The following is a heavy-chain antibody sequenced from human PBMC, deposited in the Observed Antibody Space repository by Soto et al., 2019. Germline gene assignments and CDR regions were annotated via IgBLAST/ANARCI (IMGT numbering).Heavy chain of an antibody. Sequence: QVQLVQSGAEVKKPGASVKVSCKASGYTFTSYGISWVRQAPGQGLEWMGWISAYNGNTNYAQKLQGRVTMTTDTSTSTAYMELRSLRSDDTAVYYCARVYLGPGYCSGGSCQALHYWGQGTLVTVSS. CDR1: GYTFTSYG. V-gene: IGHV1-18*04. CDR3: ARVYLGPGYCSGGSCQALHY. CDR2: ISAYNGNT. J-gene: IGHJ4*02. D-gene: IGHD2-15*01.